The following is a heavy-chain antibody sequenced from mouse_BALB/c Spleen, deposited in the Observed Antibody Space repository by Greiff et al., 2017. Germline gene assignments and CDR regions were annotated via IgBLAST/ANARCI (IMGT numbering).Heavy chain of an antibody. CDR2: INPNNGGT. CDR3: ARYPITTAFYAMDY. D-gene: IGHD1-2*01. CDR1: GYTFTDYN. Sequence: EVQLQQSGPELVKPGASVKIPCKASGYTFTDYNMDWVKQSHGKSLEWIGDINPNNGGTIYNQKFKGKATLTVDKSSSTAYMELRSLTSEDTAVYYCARYPITTAFYAMDYWGQGTSVTVSS. V-gene: IGHV1-18*01. J-gene: IGHJ4*01.